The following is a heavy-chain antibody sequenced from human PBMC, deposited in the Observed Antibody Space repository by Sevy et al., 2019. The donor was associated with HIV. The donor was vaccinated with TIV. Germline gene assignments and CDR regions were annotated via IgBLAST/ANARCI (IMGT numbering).Heavy chain of an antibody. J-gene: IGHJ6*02. V-gene: IGHV1-69*13. D-gene: IGHD2-15*01. Sequence: SVKVSCKASGGTFSSYAISWVRQAPGQGLEWMGGIIPIFGTANYAQKFQGRVTITADESTSTAYMELSSLRSEDTAVYYCARDEGYCSGGSCPHKSRYYYYGMDVWGQGTTVTVSS. CDR3: ARDEGYCSGGSCPHKSRYYYYGMDV. CDR2: IIPIFGTA. CDR1: GGTFSSYA.